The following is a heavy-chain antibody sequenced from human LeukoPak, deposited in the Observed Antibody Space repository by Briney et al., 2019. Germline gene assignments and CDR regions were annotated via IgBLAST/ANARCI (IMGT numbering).Heavy chain of an antibody. V-gene: IGHV1-24*01. CDR1: GYTLTELS. CDR2: FDPEDGET. CDR3: ATRSGGRWLIYYYMDV. J-gene: IGHJ6*03. D-gene: IGHD6-19*01. Sequence: GASVKVSCKVSGYTLTELSMHWVRRAPGKGLEWMGGFDPEDGETIYAQKFQGRVTMTEDTSTDTAYMELSSLRSEDTAVYYCATRSGGRWLIYYYMDVWGKGTTVTVSS.